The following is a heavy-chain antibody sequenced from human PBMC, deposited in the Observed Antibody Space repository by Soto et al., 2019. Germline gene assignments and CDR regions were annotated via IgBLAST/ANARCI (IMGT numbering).Heavy chain of an antibody. J-gene: IGHJ4*02. D-gene: IGHD3-3*01. CDR1: DGSISTYY. Sequence: PSETLSLTCTVSDGSISTYYWSWIRQPAGKELEWIGHVFTSGTTNYTPSLKSRVSMSLDTAKNQFSLKLRSVTAADTAVYYCARDNSGFWAGYFDSWGQGKLVTVSS. V-gene: IGHV4-4*07. CDR2: VFTSGTT. CDR3: ARDNSGFWAGYFDS.